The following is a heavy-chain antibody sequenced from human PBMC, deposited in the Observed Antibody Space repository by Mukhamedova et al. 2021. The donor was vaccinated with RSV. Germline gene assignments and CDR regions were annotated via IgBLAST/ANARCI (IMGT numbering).Heavy chain of an antibody. J-gene: IGHJ4*02. V-gene: IGHV1-18*01. Sequence: ARTGNTNYAQKFQGRVTMTTDTSTSTAYLDLRGLRSDDTALYYCARGGSTDWLRLLDYWGQGTPVPVSS. CDR3: ARGGSTDWLRLLDY. CDR2: ARTGNT. D-gene: IGHD3-9*01.